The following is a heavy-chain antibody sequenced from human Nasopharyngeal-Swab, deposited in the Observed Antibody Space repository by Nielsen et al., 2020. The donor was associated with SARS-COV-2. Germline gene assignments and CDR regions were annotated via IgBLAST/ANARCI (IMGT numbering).Heavy chain of an antibody. CDR2: ISWNSGSL. D-gene: IGHD6-19*01. Sequence: SLKISCAASGFTFEDYAMHWVRQAPGKGLELVSGISWNSGSLGYADSVMGRFTISRDNAKNSLYLQMNSLRAEDTALYYCAGIAGAGGPFDYWGQGTLVTVSS. CDR1: GFTFEDYA. V-gene: IGHV3-9*01. J-gene: IGHJ4*02. CDR3: AGIAGAGGPFDY.